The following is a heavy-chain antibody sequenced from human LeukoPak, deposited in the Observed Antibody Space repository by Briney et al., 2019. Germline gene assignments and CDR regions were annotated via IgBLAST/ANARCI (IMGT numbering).Heavy chain of an antibody. CDR1: GFTFSTYA. CDR2: ISGDDGSA. J-gene: IGHJ4*02. V-gene: IGHV3-23*01. D-gene: IGHD5-18*01. CDR3: AKDISQGYTYGFIEQDF. Sequence: GSLRLSCAASGFTFSTYAMSWVRQAPGKGLEWVSAISGDDGSAYYADSLKGRFTISRDNSKNTLYLQMNRLRAEDTAVYYCAKDISQGYTYGFIEQDFWGQGTPVTVSS.